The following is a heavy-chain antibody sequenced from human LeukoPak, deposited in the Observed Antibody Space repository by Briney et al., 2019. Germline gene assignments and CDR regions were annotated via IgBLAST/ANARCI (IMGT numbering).Heavy chain of an antibody. Sequence: SVTVSCKASGGTFSSYAISWVRQAPGQGLEWMGGIIPIFGTANYAQKFQGRVTITTDESTSTAYLELSSLRSEDTAVYYCARASQYCSSTSCYTFYYFDYWGQGTLVTVSS. D-gene: IGHD2-2*02. J-gene: IGHJ4*02. CDR1: GGTFSSYA. CDR2: IIPIFGTA. CDR3: ARASQYCSSTSCYTFYYFDY. V-gene: IGHV1-69*05.